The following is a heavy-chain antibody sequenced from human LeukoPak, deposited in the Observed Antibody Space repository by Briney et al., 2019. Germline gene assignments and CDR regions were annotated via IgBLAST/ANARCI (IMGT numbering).Heavy chain of an antibody. CDR2: ISWNSGSI. Sequence: GGSLRLSCAASGFTFDDYAMHWVRQAPGRGLEWVSGISWNSGSIGYADSVKGRFTISRDNAKNSLYLQMNSLRAEDTAVYYCARGRSPLDYWGQGTLVTVSS. CDR3: ARGRSPLDY. CDR1: GFTFDDYA. V-gene: IGHV3-9*01. J-gene: IGHJ4*02.